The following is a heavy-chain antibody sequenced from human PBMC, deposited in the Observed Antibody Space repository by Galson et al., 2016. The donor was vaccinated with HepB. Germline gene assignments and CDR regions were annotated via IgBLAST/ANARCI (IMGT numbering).Heavy chain of an antibody. CDR3: ARDGNEGAAAGPSGVGYYGMDV. J-gene: IGHJ6*02. CDR2: INTGSGYT. V-gene: IGHV1-3*04. D-gene: IGHD6-13*01. Sequence: SCAASGYTFTTYAIHWVRQAPGQRLEWMGWINTGSGYTKYSQTFQDRVTISRDTSADIVFMDVGSLTSEDTAVYYCARDGNEGAAAGPSGVGYYGMDVWGQGTTVTVSS. CDR1: GYTFTTYA.